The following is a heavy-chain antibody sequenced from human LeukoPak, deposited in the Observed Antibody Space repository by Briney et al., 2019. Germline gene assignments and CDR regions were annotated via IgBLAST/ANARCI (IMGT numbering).Heavy chain of an antibody. V-gene: IGHV3-23*01. J-gene: IGHJ4*02. D-gene: IGHD2-2*01. CDR3: AKHGSTTYHFDS. Sequence: SGGSLRLSCAASGFTFSSYAMSWVRQAPGKGLEWVSSINGNGVGTYYADSVKGRFTISRDNSKNSLSLQMNSLRVEDTAVYYCAKHGSTTYHFDSWGQGTLVTVSS. CDR2: INGNGVGT. CDR1: GFTFSSYA.